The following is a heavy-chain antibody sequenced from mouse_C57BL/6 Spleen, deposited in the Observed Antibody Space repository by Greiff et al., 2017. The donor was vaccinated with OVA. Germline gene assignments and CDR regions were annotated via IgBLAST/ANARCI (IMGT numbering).Heavy chain of an antibody. CDR1: GYTFTSYG. D-gene: IGHD1-1*01. CDR2: IYPRSGNT. V-gene: IGHV1-81*01. J-gene: IGHJ2*01. Sequence: VQLQESGAELARPGASVKLSCKASGYTFTSYGISWVKQRTGQGLEWIGEIYPRSGNTYYNEKFKGKATLTADKSSSTAYMELRSLTSEDSAVYFCARFYYYGSSYEYYFDYWGQGTTLTVSS. CDR3: ARFYYYGSSYEYYFDY.